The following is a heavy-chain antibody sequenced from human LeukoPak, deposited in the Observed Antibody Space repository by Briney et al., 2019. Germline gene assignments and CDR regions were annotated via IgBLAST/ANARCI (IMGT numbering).Heavy chain of an antibody. D-gene: IGHD3-22*01. J-gene: IGHJ4*02. V-gene: IGHV1-2*02. CDR1: GYTFTGYY. CDR3: ARVPLRRENYYDSSGYYSFDY. CDR2: INPNSGGT. Sequence: GASVKVSCKASGYTFTGYYMHWVRQAPGQGLEWMGWINPNSGGTNYAQKFQGRVTMTRDTSISTAYMELSRLRSVDTAVYYCARVPLRRENYYDSSGYYSFDYWGQGTLVTVSS.